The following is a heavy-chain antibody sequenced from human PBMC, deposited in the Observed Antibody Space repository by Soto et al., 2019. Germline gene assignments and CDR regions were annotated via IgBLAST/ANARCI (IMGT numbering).Heavy chain of an antibody. V-gene: IGHV3-23*01. Sequence: EVQLLESGGGVIQPGGSLRLSCAASGFTFRSYAMSWVRQAPGKGLEWVSVVSGSGTNTFYADSVKGRFTMSRDNSKNTLYRQMNSLRAEDTAVYYCAKMTTVTTLFNYFDYWGQGALVTVSS. CDR2: VSGSGTNT. D-gene: IGHD4-4*01. CDR3: AKMTTVTTLFNYFDY. J-gene: IGHJ4*02. CDR1: GFTFRSYA.